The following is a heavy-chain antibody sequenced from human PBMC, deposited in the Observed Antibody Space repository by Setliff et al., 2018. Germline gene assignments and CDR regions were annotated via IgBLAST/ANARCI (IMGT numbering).Heavy chain of an antibody. V-gene: IGHV7-4-1*02. CDR1: GYTLNNYA. Sequence: ASVKVSCKASGYTLNNYAMNWVRQAPGQGFEWMGWINTKTGNPTYAQDFTGRLVFSLDTSVNTAFVQISSLKAEDTAVYYCAREGEGSTFFPLDAFDIWGQGTMVTVSS. CDR3: AREGEGSTFFPLDAFDI. CDR2: INTKTGNP. J-gene: IGHJ3*02. D-gene: IGHD3-16*01.